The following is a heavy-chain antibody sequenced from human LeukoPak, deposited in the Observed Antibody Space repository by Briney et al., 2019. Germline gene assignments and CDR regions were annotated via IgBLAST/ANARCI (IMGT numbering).Heavy chain of an antibody. CDR1: GGTFSSYA. J-gene: IGHJ4*02. V-gene: IGHV1-69*13. Sequence: ASVKVSCKASGGTFSSYAISWVRQAPGQGLEWMGGIIPIFGTANYAQKFQGRVTITADESTSTAYMELSRLRSEDTAVYYCARDLYTATTLSLDYWGQGTLVTVSS. CDR2: IIPIFGTA. CDR3: ARDLYTATTLSLDY. D-gene: IGHD5-18*01.